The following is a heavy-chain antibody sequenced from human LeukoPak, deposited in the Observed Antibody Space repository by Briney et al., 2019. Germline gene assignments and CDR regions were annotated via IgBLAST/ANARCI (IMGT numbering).Heavy chain of an antibody. CDR2: VHYSGST. CDR1: GGSISSYY. V-gene: IGHV4-59*01. Sequence: SETLSLTCTVSGGSISSYYWSWIRQPPGKGLDYIGYVHYSGSTNYNPSLRSRVTISVGTSRKQFSLNLTSATAADTAIYYCAGSTVGNWFDPWGQGTLVTVSS. J-gene: IGHJ5*02. CDR3: AGSTVGNWFDP. D-gene: IGHD4-17*01.